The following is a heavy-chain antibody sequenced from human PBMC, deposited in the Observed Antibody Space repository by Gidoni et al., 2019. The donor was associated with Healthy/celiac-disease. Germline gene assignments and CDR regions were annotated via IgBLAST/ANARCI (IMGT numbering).Heavy chain of an antibody. J-gene: IGHJ6*02. CDR3: ARDASFGVVSGGGDGMDV. D-gene: IGHD3-3*01. V-gene: IGHV3-21*01. Sequence: EVQLVESGGGLVKPGGSLRLSCAASGFTFSSYSMNWVRQAPGKGLEWVSSISSSSSYIYYADSVKGRFTISRDNAKNSLYLQMNSLRAEDTAVYYCARDASFGVVSGGGDGMDVWGQGTTVTVSS. CDR2: ISSSSSYI. CDR1: GFTFSSYS.